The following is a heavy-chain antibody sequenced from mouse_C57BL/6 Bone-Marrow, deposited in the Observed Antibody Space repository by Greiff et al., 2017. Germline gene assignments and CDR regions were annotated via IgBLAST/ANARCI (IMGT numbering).Heavy chain of an antibody. Sequence: DVQLQESEGGLVQPGSSMKLSCTASGFTFSDYYMAWVRQVPEKGLEWVANINYDGSSTYYLDSLKSRFIISRDNAKNILYLQMSSLKSEDTATYYCARDRASKGGAMDYWGQGTSVTVSS. CDR3: ARDRASKGGAMDY. D-gene: IGHD3-3*01. CDR1: GFTFSDYY. V-gene: IGHV5-16*01. J-gene: IGHJ4*01. CDR2: INYDGSST.